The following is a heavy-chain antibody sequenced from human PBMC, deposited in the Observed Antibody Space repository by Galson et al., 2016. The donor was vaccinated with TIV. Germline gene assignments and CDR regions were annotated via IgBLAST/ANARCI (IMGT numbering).Heavy chain of an antibody. V-gene: IGHV4-39*02. D-gene: IGHD3-22*01. J-gene: IGHJ6*03. CDR2: IYYDGST. CDR3: RYYISRGYHSALQSGYYYHTDV. Sequence: ETLSLTCNVSGSSITRSNFYWGWIRQPPGRGLEWIGSIYYDGSTYYDPSLKSRVTRSVDTSKNDFPLKLSSVTAADTAVYYCRYYISRGYHSALQSGYYYHTDVWGKGTTVTVSS. CDR1: GSSITRSNFY.